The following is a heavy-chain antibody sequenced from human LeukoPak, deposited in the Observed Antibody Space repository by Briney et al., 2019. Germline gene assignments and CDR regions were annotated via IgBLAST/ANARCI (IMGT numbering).Heavy chain of an antibody. CDR3: ARHPSAVAGKTFDY. CDR1: GGSISNYY. V-gene: IGHV4-59*08. D-gene: IGHD6-19*01. Sequence: SETLSLTCTVAGGSISNYYWSWIRQPRGEGLEWVGYIFYSGSTNYNPSLKSRVTISVDTSKNQFSLKLSSVTAADTAVYYCARHPSAVAGKTFDYWGQRTLVTVSS. CDR2: IFYSGST. J-gene: IGHJ4*02.